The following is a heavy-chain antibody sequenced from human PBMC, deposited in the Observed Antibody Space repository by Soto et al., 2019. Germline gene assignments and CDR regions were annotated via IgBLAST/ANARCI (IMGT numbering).Heavy chain of an antibody. CDR1: GGSISSSSYY. CDR2: IYYSGST. D-gene: IGHD6-19*01. Sequence: SETLSLTCTVSGGSISSSSYYWGWIRQPPGKGLEWIGSIYYSGSTYYNPSLKSRVTISVDTSKNQFSLKLSSVTAADTAVYYCARHLFSSGWYLISGQGTMVTVSS. J-gene: IGHJ3*02. CDR3: ARHLFSSGWYLI. V-gene: IGHV4-39*01.